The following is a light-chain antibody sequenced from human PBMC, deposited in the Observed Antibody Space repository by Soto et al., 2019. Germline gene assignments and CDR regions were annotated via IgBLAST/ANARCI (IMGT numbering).Light chain of an antibody. Sequence: QLVLTQPPSASASLGASVKLTCTLSSGHNSYAIAWHQQQPEKGPRYLMKLNSDGSHSKGDGIPDRFSGSSSGAERYLTISSLQSEDEANYYCQTWSTDIRMFGGGTQLTVL. CDR1: SGHNSYA. J-gene: IGLJ3*02. CDR2: LNSDGSH. V-gene: IGLV4-69*01. CDR3: QTWSTDIRM.